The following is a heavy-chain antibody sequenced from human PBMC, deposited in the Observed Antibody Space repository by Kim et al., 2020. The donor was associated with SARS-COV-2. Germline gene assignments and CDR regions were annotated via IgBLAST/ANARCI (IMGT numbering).Heavy chain of an antibody. CDR1: GYTFTSYA. V-gene: IGHV1-3*01. CDR3: ARPKVRGVSWFDP. J-gene: IGHJ5*02. D-gene: IGHD3-10*01. CDR2: INAGNGNT. Sequence: ASVKVSCKASGYTFTSYAMHWVRQAPGQRLEWMGWINAGNGNTKYSQKFQGRVTITRDTSASTAYMELSSLRSEDTAVYYCARPKVRGVSWFDPWGQGTLVTVSS.